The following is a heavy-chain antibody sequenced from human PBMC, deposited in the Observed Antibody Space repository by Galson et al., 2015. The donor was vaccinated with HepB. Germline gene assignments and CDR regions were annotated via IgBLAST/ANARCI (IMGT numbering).Heavy chain of an antibody. D-gene: IGHD3/OR15-3a*01. CDR3: ARTRSFRTGTNWFDP. CDR2: INTNTGNP. CDR1: GYSFSRYA. J-gene: IGHJ5*02. V-gene: IGHV7-4-1*02. Sequence: SVKVSCKASGYSFSRYAMNWVRQAPGQGLEWMGWINTNTGNPTYAQGFTRRFVFSLDTSVNTAYLQISSLKAEDTAVYYCARTRSFRTGTNWFDPWGQGTLVTVSS.